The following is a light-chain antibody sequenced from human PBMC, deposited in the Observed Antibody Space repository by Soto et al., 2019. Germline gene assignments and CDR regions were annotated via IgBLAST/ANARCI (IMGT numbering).Light chain of an antibody. CDR3: QVWDSSSDYV. Sequence: SYALTRAASVSVAPEQTVWISCRGENIDTKIVHLSQHRQSQDPDLVIIDDYALASGLPQRFSASHSETPATLPLSRFWAEDEADYYCQVWDSSSDYVFGRGTKVTVL. CDR1: NIDTKI. V-gene: IGLV3-21*02. CDR2: DDY. J-gene: IGLJ1*01.